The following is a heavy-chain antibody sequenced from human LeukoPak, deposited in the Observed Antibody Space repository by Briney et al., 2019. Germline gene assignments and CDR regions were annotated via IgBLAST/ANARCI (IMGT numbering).Heavy chain of an antibody. Sequence: GGSLRLSCAASGFTVSSNYMSWVRQAPGKGLEWVSVIYSGGSTYYADSVKGRFTISRHNSKNTLYLQMNSLRAEDTAVYYCASQNKDDYYYYGIDVWGQGTTVTVSS. CDR2: IYSGGST. J-gene: IGHJ6*02. V-gene: IGHV3-53*04. D-gene: IGHD1/OR15-1a*01. CDR1: GFTVSSNY. CDR3: ASQNKDDYYYYGIDV.